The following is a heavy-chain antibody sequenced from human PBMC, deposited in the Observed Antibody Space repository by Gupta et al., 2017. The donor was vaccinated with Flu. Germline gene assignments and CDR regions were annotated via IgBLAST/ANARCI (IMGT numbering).Heavy chain of an antibody. Sequence: QVQLQESGPGLVKPSETLSLTCTVSGGSISSYYWSWIRQPPGKGLEWIVYIYYSGSTNYNPSLKSRVTISVDTSKNQFSLKLSSVTAADTAVYYCASARRGVFRQWLTLDYWGQGTLVTVSS. V-gene: IGHV4-59*01. CDR3: ASARRGVFRQWLTLDY. CDR1: GGSISSYY. CDR2: IYYSGST. D-gene: IGHD6-19*01. J-gene: IGHJ4*02.